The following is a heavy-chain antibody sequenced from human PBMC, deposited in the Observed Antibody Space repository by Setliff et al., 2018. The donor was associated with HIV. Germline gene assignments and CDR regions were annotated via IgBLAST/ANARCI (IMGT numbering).Heavy chain of an antibody. V-gene: IGHV3-15*01. J-gene: IGHJ4*02. Sequence: PGGSLRLSCATSGFNFVNAWMSWGRQAPGKGLECLGRIKTRADGGAADSAEPVKGRFTISRDDSKSTLYLQMNSLKTEDTAAYYCVAVTSLGGFKVLGSWGQGTLVTVSS. CDR1: GFNFVNAW. D-gene: IGHD3-16*01. CDR3: VAVTSLGGFKVLGS. CDR2: IKTRADGGAA.